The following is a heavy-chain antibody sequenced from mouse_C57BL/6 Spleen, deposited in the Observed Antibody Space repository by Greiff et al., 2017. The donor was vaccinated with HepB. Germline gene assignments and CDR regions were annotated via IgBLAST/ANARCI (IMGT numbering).Heavy chain of an antibody. V-gene: IGHV1-76*01. J-gene: IGHJ2*01. CDR3: ARGPVFDY. Sequence: VQLQQSGAELVRPGASVKLSCKASGYTFTDYYINWVKQRPGQGLEWIARIYPGSGNTYYNEKFKGKATLTAEKSSSTAYMQLSSLTSEDSAVYFCARGPVFDYWGQGTTLTVSS. CDR2: IYPGSGNT. CDR1: GYTFTDYY.